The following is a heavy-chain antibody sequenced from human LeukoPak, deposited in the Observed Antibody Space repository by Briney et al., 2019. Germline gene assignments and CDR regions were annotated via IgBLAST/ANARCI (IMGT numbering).Heavy chain of an antibody. CDR3: ARGDTAMVDYYYYMDV. CDR1: GFTFSSYS. V-gene: IGHV3-48*01. Sequence: GGSLRLSCAASGFTFSSYSMNWVRQAPGKGLEWVSCISSSSSSIYYADSVKGRFTISRDNAKNSLYLQMNSLRAEDTAVYYCARGDTAMVDYYYYMDVWGKGTTVTISS. CDR2: ISSSSSSI. D-gene: IGHD5-18*01. J-gene: IGHJ6*03.